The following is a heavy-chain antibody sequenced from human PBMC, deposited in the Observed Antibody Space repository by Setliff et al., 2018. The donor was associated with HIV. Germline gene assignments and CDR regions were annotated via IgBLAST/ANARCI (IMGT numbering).Heavy chain of an antibody. CDR1: GGSFSGYY. CDR2: INHSGST. J-gene: IGHJ4*02. D-gene: IGHD3-10*01. V-gene: IGHV4-34*01. CDR3: ARESYFYSFDY. Sequence: SETLSLTCAVYGGSFSGYYWSWIRQPPGKGLEWIGEINHSGSTYYNPSLKSRVTISLDTSKNQLSLTLSSVTAADAAVYYCARESYFYSFDYWGQGTLVTVSS.